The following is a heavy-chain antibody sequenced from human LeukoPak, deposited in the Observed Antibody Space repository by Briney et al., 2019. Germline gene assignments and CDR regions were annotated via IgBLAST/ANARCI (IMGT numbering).Heavy chain of an antibody. CDR3: TTDLIDIAVAGTFLEACY. Sequence: GGSLRLSCAASGFTFSNAWMSWVRQAPGKGLEWVGRIKSKTDGGTTDYAAPVKGRFTISRDDSKNTLYLQMNSLKTEDTAVYYCTTDLIDIAVAGTFLEACYWGQGTLVTVSS. D-gene: IGHD6-19*01. CDR2: IKSKTDGGTT. J-gene: IGHJ4*02. V-gene: IGHV3-15*01. CDR1: GFTFSNAW.